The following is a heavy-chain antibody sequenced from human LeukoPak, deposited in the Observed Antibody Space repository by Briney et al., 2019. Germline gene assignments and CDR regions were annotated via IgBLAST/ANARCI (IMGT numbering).Heavy chain of an antibody. Sequence: GGSLRLSCTASGFTFGDYAMSWVRQAPGKGLEGVGFIRSKAYGGTTEYAASVKGRFTISRDDSKSIAYLQMNSLKTEDTAVYYCTSALGGSYSGYWGQGTLVTVSS. CDR3: TSALGGSYSGY. CDR2: IRSKAYGGTT. J-gene: IGHJ4*02. V-gene: IGHV3-49*04. D-gene: IGHD1-26*01. CDR1: GFTFGDYA.